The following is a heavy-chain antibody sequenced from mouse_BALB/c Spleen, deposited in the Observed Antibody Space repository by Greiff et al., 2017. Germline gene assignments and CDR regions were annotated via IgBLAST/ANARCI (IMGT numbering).Heavy chain of an antibody. CDR2: IDPANGNT. CDR1: GFNIKDTY. J-gene: IGHJ4*01. V-gene: IGHV14-3*02. CDR3: ARGRDGSSYYYAMDY. D-gene: IGHD1-1*01. Sequence: EVQLQESGAELVKPGASVKLSCTASGFNIKDTYMHWVKQRPEQGLEWIGRIDPANGNTKYDPKFQGKATITADTSSNTAYLQLSSLTSEDTAVYYCARGRDGSSYYYAMDYWGQGTSVTVSS.